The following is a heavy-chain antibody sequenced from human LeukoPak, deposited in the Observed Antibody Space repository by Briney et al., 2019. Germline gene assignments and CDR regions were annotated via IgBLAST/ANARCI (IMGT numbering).Heavy chain of an antibody. CDR2: ISSSGSTI. V-gene: IGHV3-11*01. CDR3: ARDRESPRERGYSYDQFDY. Sequence: GGSLRLSCAASGFTFSDYYMSWIRQAPGKGLEWVSYISSSGSTIYYADSVKGRFTISRDNAKNSLYLQMNSLRAEDTAVYYCARDRESPRERGYSYDQFDYWGQGTLVTVSS. D-gene: IGHD5-18*01. CDR1: GFTFSDYY. J-gene: IGHJ4*02.